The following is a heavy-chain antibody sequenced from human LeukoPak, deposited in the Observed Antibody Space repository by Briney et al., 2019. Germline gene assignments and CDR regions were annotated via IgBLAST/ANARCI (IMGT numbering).Heavy chain of an antibody. CDR1: GFTFSGFA. CDR2: ISGNGDIT. J-gene: IGHJ4*02. Sequence: GGSLRLSCAASGFTFSGFAMSWVRQAPGKGLEWISGISGNGDITYYVDSVKGRFTVSRDNSKNTVSLQMNSLRPEDTALYYCAKDQTWARSPNYFNSWGQGTRVTVSS. CDR3: AKDQTWARSPNYFNS. D-gene: IGHD1-26*01. V-gene: IGHV3-23*01.